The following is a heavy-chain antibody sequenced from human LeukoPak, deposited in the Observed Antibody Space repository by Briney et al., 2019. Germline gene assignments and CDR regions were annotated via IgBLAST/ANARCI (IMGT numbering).Heavy chain of an antibody. V-gene: IGHV3-64*01. CDR1: GFTFSSYA. CDR2: ISSNGGST. Sequence: GGSLRLSCAASGFTFSSYAMHWVRQAPGKGLEYVSAISSNGGSTYYANSVKGRFTISRDNSKNTLYLQMGSLRAEDIAVYYCARGPQMGTIFGVVTNDAFDIWGQGTMVTVSS. CDR3: ARGPQMGTIFGVVTNDAFDI. J-gene: IGHJ3*02. D-gene: IGHD3-3*01.